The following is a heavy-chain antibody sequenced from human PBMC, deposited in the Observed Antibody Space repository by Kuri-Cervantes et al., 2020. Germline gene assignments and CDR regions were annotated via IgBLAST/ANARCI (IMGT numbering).Heavy chain of an antibody. V-gene: IGHV3-48*02. CDR1: GFTFSSYS. CDR2: ISSSSSTI. J-gene: IGHJ4*02. D-gene: IGHD6-19*01. CDR3: ARQEKQWLVLVDY. Sequence: GGSLRLSCAASGFTFSSYSMNWVRQAPGKGLEWVSYISSSSSTIYYADSVKGRFTISRDNAKNSLYLQMNSLRDQDTAVYYCARQEKQWLVLVDYWGQGTLVTVSS.